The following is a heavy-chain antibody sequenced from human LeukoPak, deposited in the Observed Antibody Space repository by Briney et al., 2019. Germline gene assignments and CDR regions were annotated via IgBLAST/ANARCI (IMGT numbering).Heavy chain of an antibody. D-gene: IGHD3-10*01. CDR1: GFTLSSYG. CDR2: IWYDGSNK. J-gene: IGHJ3*02. V-gene: IGHV3-33*01. CDR3: ARVQGSGGAFDI. Sequence: PGRSLRLSCAASGFTLSSYGMHWVRQAPGKGLEWVAVIWYDGSNKYYADSVKGRFTISRDNSKNTLYLQMNSLRAEDTAVYYCARVQGSGGAFDIWGQGTMVTVSS.